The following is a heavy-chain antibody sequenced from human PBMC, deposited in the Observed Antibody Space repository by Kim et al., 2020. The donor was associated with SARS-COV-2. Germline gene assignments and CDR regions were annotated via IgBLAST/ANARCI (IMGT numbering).Heavy chain of an antibody. Sequence: GGSLRLSCGASGLTFSKYDMTWVRHAPGKGLEWVSAIDGSGDSTYYMESAKGRFIISRDNSKNTVYLQMNGLTTDDTALYYCARVTAPVVAGQRTFWFDSWGQGAQVSVSS. CDR1: GLTFSKYD. CDR2: IDGSGDST. D-gene: IGHD6-19*01. J-gene: IGHJ5*01. V-gene: IGHV3-23*01. CDR3: ARVTAPVVAGQRTFWFDS.